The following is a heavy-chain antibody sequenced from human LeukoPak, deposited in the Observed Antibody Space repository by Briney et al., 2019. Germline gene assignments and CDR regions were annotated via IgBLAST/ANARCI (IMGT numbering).Heavy chain of an antibody. CDR1: GYTFIAYY. CDR2: INPNSGGT. J-gene: IGHJ4*02. CDR3: ARDSCSSTSCLSIDDY. Sequence: ASVTVSYKPSGYTFIAYYMYWVRQAPGQRLEWMGWINPNSGGTNYAQKFQARVTMTRDTSISTVYMELSRLRSDDTAVYYCARDSCSSTSCLSIDDYWGQGTLVTVSS. D-gene: IGHD2-2*01. V-gene: IGHV1-2*02.